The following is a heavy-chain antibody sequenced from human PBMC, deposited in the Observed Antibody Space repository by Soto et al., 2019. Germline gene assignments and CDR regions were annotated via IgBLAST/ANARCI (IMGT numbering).Heavy chain of an antibody. CDR3: ARSYYYDSSGMPDWFDP. V-gene: IGHV3-30-3*01. CDR1: GFTFSTSA. Sequence: GGSLRLSCAASGFTFSTSAVHWVRQAPGKGLEWVALISYDVSNKYYADSVKGRFTISRDNSKNTLYLQMNSLRAEDTAVYYCARSYYYDSSGMPDWFDPWGQGTLVTVSS. J-gene: IGHJ5*02. CDR2: ISYDVSNK. D-gene: IGHD3-22*01.